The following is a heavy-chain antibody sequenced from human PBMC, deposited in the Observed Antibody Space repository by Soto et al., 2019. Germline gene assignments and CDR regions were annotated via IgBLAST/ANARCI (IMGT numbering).Heavy chain of an antibody. CDR2: ISAYNGNT. Sequence: QVQLVQSGAEVKKPGASVKVSCKASGYTFTSYGISWVRQAPGQGLEWMGWISAYNGNTNYAQKLQGRVTMTTDTPTSTAYMELRSLRSDDTAVYYCARGYCSGGSCYSRGGLDGMDVWGQGTTVTVSS. D-gene: IGHD2-15*01. CDR1: GYTFTSYG. CDR3: ARGYCSGGSCYSRGGLDGMDV. J-gene: IGHJ6*02. V-gene: IGHV1-18*01.